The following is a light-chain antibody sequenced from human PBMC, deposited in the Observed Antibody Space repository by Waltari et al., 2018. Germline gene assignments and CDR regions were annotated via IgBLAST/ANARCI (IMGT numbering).Light chain of an antibody. Sequence: QSTLTQPASVSGSPGQSITISCTGPNRDSGYYNLVPWYQQYPHAAPKLIIYEVDQRASGVSDRFSASKSGTTASLRISGLQTEDEAHYYCCSYAPTRTLAEFGGGTKVTVL. J-gene: IGLJ3*02. CDR2: EVD. V-gene: IGLV2-23*02. CDR1: NRDSGYYNL. CDR3: CSYAPTRTLAE.